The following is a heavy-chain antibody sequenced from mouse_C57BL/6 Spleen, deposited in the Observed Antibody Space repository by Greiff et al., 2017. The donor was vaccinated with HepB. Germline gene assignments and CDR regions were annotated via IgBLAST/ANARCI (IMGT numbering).Heavy chain of an antibody. CDR2: IYPGDGDT. CDR1: GYAFSSYW. V-gene: IGHV1-80*01. CDR3: ARSHSNYDYFDY. Sequence: VQLQESGAELVKPGASVKISCKASGYAFSSYWMNWVKQRPGKGLEWIGQIYPGDGDTNYNGKFKGKATLTADKSSSTAYMQLSSLTSEDSAVYFCARSHSNYDYFDYWGQGTTLTVSS. D-gene: IGHD2-5*01. J-gene: IGHJ2*01.